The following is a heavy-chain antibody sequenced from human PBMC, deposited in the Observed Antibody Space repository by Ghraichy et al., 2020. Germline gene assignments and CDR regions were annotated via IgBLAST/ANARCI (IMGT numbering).Heavy chain of an antibody. V-gene: IGHV3-21*01. Sequence: GETLNISCAASGFTFSSYSMNWVRQAPGKGLEWVSSISSSSSYIYYADSVKGRFTISRDNAKNSLYLQMNSLRAEDTAVYYCARHRSSSSWYYYYGMDVWGQGTTVTVSS. D-gene: IGHD6-13*01. CDR1: GFTFSSYS. CDR2: ISSSSSYI. CDR3: ARHRSSSSWYYYYGMDV. J-gene: IGHJ6*02.